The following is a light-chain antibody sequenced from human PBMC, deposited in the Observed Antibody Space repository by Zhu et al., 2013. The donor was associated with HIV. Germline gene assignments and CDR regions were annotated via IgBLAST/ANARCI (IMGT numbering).Light chain of an antibody. CDR2: GSS. CDR3: HHYDTYRFT. CDR1: PSASTSY. J-gene: IGKJ3*01. Sequence: EIVLTQSPGTLSLSPGESATLSCRASPSASTSYFAWYQVKPGQPPRLLITGSSNRATGIPDRFSGSGSGTDFTLTISRLEPEDFAVYYCHHYDTYRFTFGPGTTVEMK. V-gene: IGKV3-20*01.